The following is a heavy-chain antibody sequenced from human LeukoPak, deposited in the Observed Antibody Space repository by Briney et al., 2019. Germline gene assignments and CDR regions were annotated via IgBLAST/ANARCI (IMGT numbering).Heavy chain of an antibody. V-gene: IGHV1-2*02. CDR2: INPIGGGT. CDR1: GYSFTGYY. D-gene: IGHD3-22*01. CDR3: ARDNGRGYALYFGY. J-gene: IGHJ4*02. Sequence: ASVKVSCKASGYSFTGYYIHWVRQAPGRGLEWMGWINPIGGGTNYARKFQGRVTMTRDTSITTAYMEMSSLRSDDTAVSYCARDNGRGYALYFGYWGQGTLVTVSS.